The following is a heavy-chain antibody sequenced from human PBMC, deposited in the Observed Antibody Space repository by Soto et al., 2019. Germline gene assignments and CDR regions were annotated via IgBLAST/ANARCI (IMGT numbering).Heavy chain of an antibody. Sequence: ASVKVSCKASGGTFSSYAISWVRQAPGQGLEWMGGIIPMSGTSNYAQKFQGRVTITADESTNTAYMELSSLRSEDTAVYYCAREGLVLVPTTVNSDYYYYAMDVWGQGTTVTVSS. CDR3: AREGLVLVPTTVNSDYYYYAMDV. J-gene: IGHJ6*02. CDR2: IIPMSGTS. D-gene: IGHD2-2*01. CDR1: GGTFSSYA. V-gene: IGHV1-69*13.